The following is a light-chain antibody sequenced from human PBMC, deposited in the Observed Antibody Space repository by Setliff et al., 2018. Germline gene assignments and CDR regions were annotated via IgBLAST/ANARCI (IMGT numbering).Light chain of an antibody. Sequence: QSVLAQPASVSGSPGQSITISCTGTSSDVGAYTLVSWYQQHPGKAPKVLIFDVSKRPSGVSNRFSGSKSGNSASLTISGLQAEDEADYYCCSYAGDFILVFGGGTKVTV. CDR3: CSYAGDFILV. V-gene: IGLV2-23*02. CDR1: SSDVGAYTL. CDR2: DVS. J-gene: IGLJ3*02.